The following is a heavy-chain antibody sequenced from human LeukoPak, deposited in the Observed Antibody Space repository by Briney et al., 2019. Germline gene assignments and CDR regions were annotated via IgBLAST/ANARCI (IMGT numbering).Heavy chain of an antibody. V-gene: IGHV3-9*01. D-gene: IGHD3-22*01. CDR3: AKDIYYDSSGYYEPFDY. CDR2: ISWNSGSI. J-gene: IGHJ4*02. CDR1: GFTFDDYA. Sequence: GRSLRLSCAASGFTFDDYAMHWVRQAPGKGLEWVSGISWNSGSIGYADSVKGRFTISRDNAKNSLYLQMNSLRAEDTALYYCAKDIYYDSSGYYEPFDYWGQGTLVTVSS.